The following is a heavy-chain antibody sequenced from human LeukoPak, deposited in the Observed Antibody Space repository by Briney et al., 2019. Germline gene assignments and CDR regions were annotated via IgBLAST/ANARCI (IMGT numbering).Heavy chain of an antibody. CDR3: ARGADY. V-gene: IGHV3-21*01. CDR1: GFTFSSYS. J-gene: IGHJ4*02. Sequence: GGSLRLSCAASGFTFSSYSMNWVRQAPGKGLEWVSSISSSSGYIYYADSVKGRFTISRDNAKNSLYLQMNSLRAEDTAVYYCARGADYWGQGTLVTVSS. CDR2: ISSSSGYI.